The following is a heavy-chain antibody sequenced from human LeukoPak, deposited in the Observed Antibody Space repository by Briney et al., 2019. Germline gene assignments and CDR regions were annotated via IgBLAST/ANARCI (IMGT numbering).Heavy chain of an antibody. CDR3: AKSPDWPHYYYYYGMDV. CDR1: GFTFSSYA. D-gene: IGHD3/OR15-3a*01. CDR2: ISGSGGSA. J-gene: IGHJ6*02. Sequence: PGGSLRLSCAASGFTFSSYAMTWVHQAPGKGLEWVSGISGSGGSAFYADSVRGRFTISRDNSKNTLSLQMNSLRAEDTAVYYCAKSPDWPHYYYYYGMDVWGQGTTVTVSS. V-gene: IGHV3-23*01.